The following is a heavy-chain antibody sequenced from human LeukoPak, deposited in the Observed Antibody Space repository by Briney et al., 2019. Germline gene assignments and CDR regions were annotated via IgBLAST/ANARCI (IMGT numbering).Heavy chain of an antibody. Sequence: GGSLRLSCAASGFTFSSYWMHWVRQAPGKGLEWVSAISGSTYYANSVKGRFTISRDNSKNTLYLQMNSPRAEDTAVYYCAKAAASYCSSTSCYGHYYYGMDVWGQGTTVTVSS. CDR3: AKAAASYCSSTSCYGHYYYGMDV. V-gene: IGHV3-23*01. D-gene: IGHD2-2*01. CDR2: ISGST. J-gene: IGHJ6*02. CDR1: GFTFSSYW.